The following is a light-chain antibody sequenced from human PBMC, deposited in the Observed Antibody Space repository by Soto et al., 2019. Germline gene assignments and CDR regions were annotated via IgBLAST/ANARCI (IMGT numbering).Light chain of an antibody. J-gene: IGLJ2*01. V-gene: IGLV2-14*03. Sequence: QSALTQSASVSGSPGQSITISCTGTSSDVGGHNYVSWYQQHPGKAPKLMIYDVNDRPSGVSNRFSGSKSGNTASLTISGLQAEDEADYSCSSYTSSGSVIFGGGTKLTVL. CDR1: SSDVGGHNY. CDR3: SSYTSSGSVI. CDR2: DVN.